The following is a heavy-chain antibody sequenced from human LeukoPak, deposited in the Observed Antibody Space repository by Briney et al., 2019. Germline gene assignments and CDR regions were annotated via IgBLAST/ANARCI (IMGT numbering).Heavy chain of an antibody. V-gene: IGHV5-51*01. Sequence: GESLKISCKGSGYSFTSYWSGWVRQMPGKGLEWMGIIYPGDSDTRYSPSFQGQVTISAEESISTAYLQWSSLKASDTALYYCASRKKGMATAGFDYWGQGTLVTVSS. CDR2: IYPGDSDT. D-gene: IGHD5-24*01. J-gene: IGHJ4*02. CDR1: GYSFTSYW. CDR3: ASRKKGMATAGFDY.